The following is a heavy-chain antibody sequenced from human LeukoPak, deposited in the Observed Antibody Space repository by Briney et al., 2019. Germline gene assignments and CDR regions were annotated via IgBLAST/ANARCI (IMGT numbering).Heavy chain of an antibody. Sequence: PSETLSLTCAVYGGSFSGYYWSWIRQPPGKGLEWIGEINHSGSTNYNPSLKSRVTISVDTSKNQFSLKLSSVTAADTAVYYCARVRGARPLLFRFLETEFDPWGQGTLVTVSS. CDR2: INHSGST. D-gene: IGHD3-3*01. J-gene: IGHJ5*02. CDR3: ARVRGARPLLFRFLETEFDP. V-gene: IGHV4-34*01. CDR1: GGSFSGYY.